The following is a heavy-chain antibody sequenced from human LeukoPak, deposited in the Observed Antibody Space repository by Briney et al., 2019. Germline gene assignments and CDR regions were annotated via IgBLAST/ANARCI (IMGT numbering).Heavy chain of an antibody. D-gene: IGHD5-18*01. CDR2: ISSSSSYI. CDR1: GFTFSSYS. CDR3: ARVSTAITGWLDP. V-gene: IGHV3-21*01. J-gene: IGHJ5*02. Sequence: GGSLRLSCAASGFTFSSYSMNWVRQAPGKGLEWVSSISSSSSYIYYADSVKGRFTISRDNAKNSLYLQMNSLRAEDTAVYYCARVSTAITGWLDPWGQGTLVTVSS.